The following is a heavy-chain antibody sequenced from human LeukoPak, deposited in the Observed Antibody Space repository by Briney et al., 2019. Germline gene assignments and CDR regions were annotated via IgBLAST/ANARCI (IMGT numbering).Heavy chain of an antibody. CDR2: ISISGGTT. CDR1: GFTFRNYA. V-gene: IGHV3-23*01. Sequence: GGSLRLSCAASGFTFRNYAMSWVRQAPGKGLEWVSVISISGGTTYYADSVKGRCTISRDNSKNTLYLQMSSLRAEDTAVYYCAKDLLLGVWCGTYRGAFDYWGQGTLVTVSS. CDR3: AKDLLLGVWCGTYRGAFDY. J-gene: IGHJ4*02. D-gene: IGHD3-3*01.